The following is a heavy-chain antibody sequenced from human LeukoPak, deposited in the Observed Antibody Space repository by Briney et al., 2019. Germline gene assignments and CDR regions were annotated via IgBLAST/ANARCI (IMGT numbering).Heavy chain of an antibody. CDR1: GFTFSSDW. CDR2: INKDGSEK. Sequence: PGGTLRLSCAASGFTFSSDWMSWVREAPGKGLEWGASINKDGSEKYYVDSVKGRFTISTDNAKNSLYLQMNSLRAEDTAVYYCARDLDSVAGIRWLAFDIWGQGTMVTVSS. V-gene: IGHV3-7*01. D-gene: IGHD6-19*01. J-gene: IGHJ3*02. CDR3: ARDLDSVAGIRWLAFDI.